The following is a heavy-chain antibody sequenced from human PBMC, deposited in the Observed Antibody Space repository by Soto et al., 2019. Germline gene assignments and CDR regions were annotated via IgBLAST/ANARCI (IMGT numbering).Heavy chain of an antibody. CDR2: IYYSGST. CDR1: GVSISSSSYY. CDR3: ARRYYYDSSGYYASYYGMDV. Sequence: SETLSLTCTVSGVSISSSSYYWGWIRQPPGKGPEWIGSIYYSGSTYYNPSLKSRVTISVDTSKNQFSLKLSSVTAADTAVYYCARRYYYDSSGYYASYYGMDVWGQGTTVTVSS. V-gene: IGHV4-39*01. D-gene: IGHD3-22*01. J-gene: IGHJ6*02.